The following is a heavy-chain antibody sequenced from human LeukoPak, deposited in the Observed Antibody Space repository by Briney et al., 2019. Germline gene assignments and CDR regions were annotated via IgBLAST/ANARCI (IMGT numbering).Heavy chain of an antibody. CDR2: ISSSSSTI. Sequence: SGGSLRLSCAASGFTFSSYSMNWVRQAPGKGLEWVSYISSSSSTIYYADSVKGRFTISRDNAKNSLYLQMNSLGAEDTAVYYCARDADTAAAPDPFDYWGQGTLVTVSS. V-gene: IGHV3-48*04. D-gene: IGHD6-13*01. CDR3: ARDADTAAAPDPFDY. CDR1: GFTFSSYS. J-gene: IGHJ4*02.